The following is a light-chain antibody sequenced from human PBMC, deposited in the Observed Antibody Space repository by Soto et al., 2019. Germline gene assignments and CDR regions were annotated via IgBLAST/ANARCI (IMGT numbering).Light chain of an antibody. V-gene: IGKV1-39*01. J-gene: IGKJ1*01. CDR2: AAS. CDR3: RQCYSSHGK. CDR1: QSITTY. Sequence: DIQMTQSPSTLSASVGDRVTITCRAIQSITTYVNWYQQKLGKAPTLLIYAASILQSVVPSTFSRSGSGTEFTLTSSSLQPEDFATYFCRQCYSSHGKFGQGTKVDI.